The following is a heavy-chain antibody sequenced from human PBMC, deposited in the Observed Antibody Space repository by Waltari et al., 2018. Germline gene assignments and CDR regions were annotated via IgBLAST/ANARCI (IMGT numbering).Heavy chain of an antibody. V-gene: IGHV3-53*02. Sequence: EVQLVETGGGLIQPGGSLILSCAASGFTVSTNYMSWFRQAPGKGLEWVSVMFTGGKTHYADAVKGRFIISRDSSKNTLYLQMNSLRVEDTALYYCARGGTVDSSWYDHWGQGTLVSVSS. CDR1: GFTVSTNY. CDR2: MFTGGKT. CDR3: ARGGTVDSSWYDH. J-gene: IGHJ5*02. D-gene: IGHD4-4*01.